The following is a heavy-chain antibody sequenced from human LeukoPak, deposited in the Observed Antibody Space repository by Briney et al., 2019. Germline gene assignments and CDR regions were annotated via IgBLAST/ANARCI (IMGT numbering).Heavy chain of an antibody. J-gene: IGHJ4*02. CDR1: GFTFSSYS. CDR3: ARAKRHDFRYFDY. D-gene: IGHD3-3*01. Sequence: GGSLRLSCAASGFTFSSYSMNWVRQAPGKGLEWVSSISSSSSYIYYADSVKGRFTISRDNAKNSLYLQMNSLRAEDTAVYYCARAKRHDFRYFDYWGQGTLVTVSS. V-gene: IGHV3-21*01. CDR2: ISSSSSYI.